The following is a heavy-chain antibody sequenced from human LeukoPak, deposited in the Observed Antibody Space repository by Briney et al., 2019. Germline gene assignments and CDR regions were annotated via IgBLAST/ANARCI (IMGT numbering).Heavy chain of an antibody. V-gene: IGHV4-59*08. D-gene: IGHD3-10*01. CDR3: AIRGYYGSGSYYGGWFDP. CDR2: IYYSGST. CDR1: GGSIGSYY. Sequence: MTSETLSLTCTVSGGSIGSYYWSWIRQPPGKGLEWIGHIYYSGSTNYNPSLKSRVTISVDTSKNQFSLKLSSVTAADTAVYYCAIRGYYGSGSYYGGWFDPWGQGTLVTVSS. J-gene: IGHJ5*02.